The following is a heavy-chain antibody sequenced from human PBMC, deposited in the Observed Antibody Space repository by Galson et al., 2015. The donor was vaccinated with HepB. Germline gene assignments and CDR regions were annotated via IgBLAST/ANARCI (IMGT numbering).Heavy chain of an antibody. CDR3: ARGAGTGKLGPSWFDY. V-gene: IGHV4-31*03. Sequence: TLSLTCTVSSGSISSGGYYWSWIRQHPGKGLEWVGYIYYSGSTYYNPSLKSRVTISVDTSKNQFSLKLSSVTAADTAVYYCARGAGTGKLGPSWFDYWGQGTLVTVSS. J-gene: IGHJ4*02. CDR2: IYYSGST. CDR1: SGSISSGGYY. D-gene: IGHD3-10*01.